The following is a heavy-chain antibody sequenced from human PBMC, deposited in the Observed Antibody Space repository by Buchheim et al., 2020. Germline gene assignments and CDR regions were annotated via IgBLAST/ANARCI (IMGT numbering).Heavy chain of an antibody. CDR1: GGSISSSNW. Sequence: QVQLQESGPGLVKPPGTLSLTCAVSGGSISSSNWWSWVRQPPGKGLEWIGEIYHSGSTNYNPSLKSRVTISVDKSKNQFSPKLSSVTAADTAVYYCASYSHVPYYYDSSGYLFDYWGQGTL. CDR3: ASYSHVPYYYDSSGYLFDY. J-gene: IGHJ4*02. D-gene: IGHD3-22*01. CDR2: IYHSGST. V-gene: IGHV4-4*03.